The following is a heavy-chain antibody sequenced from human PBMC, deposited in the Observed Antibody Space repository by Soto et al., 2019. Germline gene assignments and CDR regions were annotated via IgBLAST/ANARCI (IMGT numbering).Heavy chain of an antibody. J-gene: IGHJ4*02. Sequence: GGSLRLSCAASGFTFSSYGMHWVRQAPGKGLEWVAVISYGGSTYYADSVKGRFTISRDNSKNTLYLQMNSLRAEDTAVYYCAKTQQWLVAFWGQGTLVTVSS. CDR3: AKTQQWLVAF. CDR1: GFTFSSYG. D-gene: IGHD6-19*01. V-gene: IGHV3-30*18. CDR2: ISYGGST.